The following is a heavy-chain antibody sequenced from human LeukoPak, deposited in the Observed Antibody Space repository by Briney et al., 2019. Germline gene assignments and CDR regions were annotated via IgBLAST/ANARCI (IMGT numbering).Heavy chain of an antibody. V-gene: IGHV3-7*03. Sequence: GGSLRPSCAASGFTSSNYWMSWVRQTPGKGLEWVANIKEDGSDKYYVDSLKGRFTISRDNAKNSLYLQMNSLRAEDTAVYYCAKDRTRQAYWGQGTLVTVSS. D-gene: IGHD3-3*01. CDR2: IKEDGSDK. J-gene: IGHJ4*02. CDR3: AKDRTRQAY. CDR1: GFTSSNYW.